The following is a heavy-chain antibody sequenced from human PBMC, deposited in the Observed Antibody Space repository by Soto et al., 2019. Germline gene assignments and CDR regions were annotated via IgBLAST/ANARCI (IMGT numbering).Heavy chain of an antibody. CDR1: GYTFTSYG. CDR3: ARDTRGYSGYDDAFDI. D-gene: IGHD5-12*01. CDR2: ISAYNGNT. V-gene: IGHV1-18*01. Sequence: GASVKVSCKASGYTFTSYGISWVRQAPGQGLEWMGWISAYNGNTNYAQKLQGRVTMTTDTSTSTAYMELRSLRSDDTAVYYCARDTRGYSGYDDAFDIWGQGTMVTVSS. J-gene: IGHJ3*02.